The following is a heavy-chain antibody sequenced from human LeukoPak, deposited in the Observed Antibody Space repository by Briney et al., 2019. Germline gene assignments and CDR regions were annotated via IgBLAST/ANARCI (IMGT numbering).Heavy chain of an antibody. V-gene: IGHV4-34*01. CDR1: GGSFSGYY. D-gene: IGHD3-22*01. Sequence: SETLSLICAVYGGSFSGYYWSWIRQPPGKGLEWIGEINHSGSTNYNPSLKSRVTISVDTSKNQFSLKLSSVTAADTAVYYCARGRRITMIVVVTLDAFDIWGQGTMVTVSS. CDR3: ARGRRITMIVVVTLDAFDI. J-gene: IGHJ3*02. CDR2: INHSGST.